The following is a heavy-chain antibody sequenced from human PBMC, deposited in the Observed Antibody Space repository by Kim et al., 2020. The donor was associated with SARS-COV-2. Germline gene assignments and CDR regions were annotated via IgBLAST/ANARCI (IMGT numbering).Heavy chain of an antibody. D-gene: IGHD3-3*01. CDR3: ARDLQNDFWSGSLGY. J-gene: IGHJ4*02. CDR2: IYSGGST. CDR1: GFTVSSNY. V-gene: IGHV3-53*01. Sequence: GGSLRLSCAASGFTVSSNYMSWVRQAPGKGLEWVSVIYSGGSTYYADSVKGRFTISRDNSKNTLYLQMNSLRAEDTAVYYCARDLQNDFWSGSLGYWGQGTLVTVSS.